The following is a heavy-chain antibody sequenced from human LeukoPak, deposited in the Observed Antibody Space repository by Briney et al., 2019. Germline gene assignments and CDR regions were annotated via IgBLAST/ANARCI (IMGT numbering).Heavy chain of an antibody. D-gene: IGHD1-26*01. V-gene: IGHV4-59*12. Sequence: SETLSLTCTVSSGSISSYYWSWIRQPPGKGLEWIGYIYYSGSTTYNPSLTSRVTISVDTSKNQFSLRLSSVTAADTAVYYCASLVGASSIDYWGQGTLVTVSS. CDR2: IYYSGST. CDR3: ASLVGASSIDY. CDR1: SGSISSYY. J-gene: IGHJ4*02.